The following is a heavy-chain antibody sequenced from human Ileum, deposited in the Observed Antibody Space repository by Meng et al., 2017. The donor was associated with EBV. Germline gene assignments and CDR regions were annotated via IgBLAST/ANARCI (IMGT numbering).Heavy chain of an antibody. D-gene: IGHD5-12*01. Sequence: EVQLVESGGGLVQPGGSLIVSCAASGFTFSGSPIHWVRQASGKGLEWIGRARTRTRNYATSYAASVEGRYTLSRDDSKNTAYLQMNSLKTEDTAVYYCVRDIEVSGHDWYFDLWGRGTLVTVSS. CDR3: VRDIEVSGHDWYFDL. CDR1: GFTFSGSP. CDR2: ARTRTRNYAT. V-gene: IGHV3-73*02. J-gene: IGHJ2*01.